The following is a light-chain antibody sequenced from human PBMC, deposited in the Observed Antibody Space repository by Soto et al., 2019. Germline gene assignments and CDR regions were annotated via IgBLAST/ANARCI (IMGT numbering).Light chain of an antibody. Sequence: IPWRQSKSSMCAAAGGRVVITCRASQGIRSYLAWYQQKPGEAPKLLISIASILQSGVPSRFSGSGSGTDFVLTISSLQPEDSATYYCQQLDSMPITFGQGTRLEIK. CDR1: QGIRSY. J-gene: IGKJ5*01. CDR3: QQLDSMPIT. CDR2: IAS. V-gene: IGKV1-9*01.